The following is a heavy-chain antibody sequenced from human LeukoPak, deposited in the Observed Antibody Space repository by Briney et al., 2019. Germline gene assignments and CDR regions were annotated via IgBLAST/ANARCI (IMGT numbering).Heavy chain of an antibody. CDR1: GGSPSGYY. V-gene: IGHV4-34*01. D-gene: IGHD2/OR15-2a*01. J-gene: IGHJ5*02. CDR3: ARALALRFDL. CDR2: INHSGST. Sequence: SETLSLTCAVYGGSPSGYYWSWIRQPPGKGLEWIGEINHSGSTNYNPSLKSRVTISVDTSKHQFSLKLSSVTAADTAVYYGARALALRFDLWGQGTLVTVSS.